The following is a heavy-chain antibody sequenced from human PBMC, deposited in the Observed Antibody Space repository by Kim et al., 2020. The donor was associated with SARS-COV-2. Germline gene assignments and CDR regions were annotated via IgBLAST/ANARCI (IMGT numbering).Heavy chain of an antibody. CDR1: GFTFSSYA. Sequence: GGSLRLSCAASGFTFSSYAMSWVRQAPGKGLEWVSAISGSGGSTYYADSVKGRFTISRDNSKNTLYLQMNSLRAEDTAVYYCAKFGSSNYYYYYGMDVWGQGTTVTVSS. CDR3: AKFGSSNYYYYYGMDV. CDR2: ISGSGGST. V-gene: IGHV3-23*01. D-gene: IGHD2-15*01. J-gene: IGHJ6*02.